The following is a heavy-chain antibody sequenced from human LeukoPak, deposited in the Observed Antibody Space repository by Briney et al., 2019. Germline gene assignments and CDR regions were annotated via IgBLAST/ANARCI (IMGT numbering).Heavy chain of an antibody. Sequence: SETLSLTCTVSGGSITTYYWSWIRQPPGKGLEWIGYISYSRGTNYNPSLKSRVTISIDTSRNQFSLKLSSVTTADTAVFYCARHRYNFALDYWGQGTLVAASS. J-gene: IGHJ4*02. D-gene: IGHD5-24*01. CDR1: GGSITTYY. CDR3: ARHRYNFALDY. CDR2: ISYSRGT. V-gene: IGHV4-59*08.